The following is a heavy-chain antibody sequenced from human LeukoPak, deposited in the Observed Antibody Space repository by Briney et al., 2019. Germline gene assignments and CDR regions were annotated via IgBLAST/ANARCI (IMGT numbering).Heavy chain of an antibody. D-gene: IGHD3-22*01. Sequence: GGALRLSCAASGFTFISYWMHWVRQAPGKGLVWVSRINSAGSSTSYADSVKGRFTISRDNAKNTLYLQMNSLRAEDTAVYYCASEHYYDSSGYYYRFFGYWGQGTLVTVSS. CDR2: INSAGSST. V-gene: IGHV3-74*01. CDR1: GFTFISYW. J-gene: IGHJ4*02. CDR3: ASEHYYDSSGYYYRFFGY.